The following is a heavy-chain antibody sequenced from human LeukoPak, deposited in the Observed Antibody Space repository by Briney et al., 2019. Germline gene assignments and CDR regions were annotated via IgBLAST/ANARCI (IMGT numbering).Heavy chain of an antibody. CDR1: GYTFTGYY. CDR3: ASRGVNYYDSSGYPPPMWD. D-gene: IGHD3-22*01. V-gene: IGHV1-2*06. J-gene: IGHJ4*02. CDR2: INPNSGGT. Sequence: ASVKVSCKASGYTFTGYYMHWVRQAPGQGLEWMGRINPNSGGTNYAQKFQGRVTMTRDTSISTAYMELSRLRSDDTAVYYRASRGVNYYDSSGYPPPMWDWGQGTLVTVSS.